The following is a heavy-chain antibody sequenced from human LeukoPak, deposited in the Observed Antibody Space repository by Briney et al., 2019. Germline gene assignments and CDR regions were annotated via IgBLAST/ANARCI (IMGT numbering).Heavy chain of an antibody. CDR1: GFTFTTYA. Sequence: GGSLRLSCAASGFTFTTYAMSWVRQAPGGGLEWVSISSDSGGTTYYADSVKGRFTISRDNSKNTLYLQMNGLRVDDTAVYYCTNDFDNWGQGTLVTVSS. CDR2: SSDSGGTT. V-gene: IGHV3-23*01. J-gene: IGHJ4*02. CDR3: TNDFDN.